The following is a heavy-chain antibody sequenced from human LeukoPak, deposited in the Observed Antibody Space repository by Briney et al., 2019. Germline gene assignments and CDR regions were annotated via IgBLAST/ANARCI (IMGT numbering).Heavy chain of an antibody. CDR3: ATVRGSDWYMDY. CDR1: GFSFSSYG. Sequence: GSLRLSCAASGFSFSSYGMHWVRQAPGKGLEWGAVIWYDGSKKYYADSVKGRFIISRDNSRNTLYLQMNSLRVEDTTVYYCATVRGSDWYMDYWGQGTLVTVSS. J-gene: IGHJ4*02. CDR2: IWYDGSKK. D-gene: IGHD6-19*01. V-gene: IGHV3-33*01.